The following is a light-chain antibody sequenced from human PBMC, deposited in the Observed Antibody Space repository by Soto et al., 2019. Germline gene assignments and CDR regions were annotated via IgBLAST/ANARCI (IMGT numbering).Light chain of an antibody. Sequence: DIQMTQSPSTLSASVGDRVTITCRASQSINNLLAWYQQKPGKAPKFLIYDVSTLESGVPPRFSGSGSGTEFTLTTSSLQPEDFATYYCQQYNSYPRTFGEGTKVDIK. CDR2: DVS. V-gene: IGKV1-5*01. J-gene: IGKJ4*02. CDR3: QQYNSYPRT. CDR1: QSINNL.